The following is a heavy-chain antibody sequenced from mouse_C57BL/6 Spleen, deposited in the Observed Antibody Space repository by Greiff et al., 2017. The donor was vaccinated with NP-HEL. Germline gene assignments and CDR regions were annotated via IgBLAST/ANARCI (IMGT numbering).Heavy chain of an antibody. CDR3: ARGHGSSYDFDV. CDR1: GYTFTSYG. D-gene: IGHD1-1*01. J-gene: IGHJ1*03. CDR2: IYPRSGNT. V-gene: IGHV1-81*01. Sequence: VQLQQSGAELARPGASVKLSCKASGYTFTSYGISWVKQRTGQGLEWIGEIYPRSGNTYYNEKFKGKATLTADKSSSTAYMELRSLTSEDSAVYFCARGHGSSYDFDVWGTGTTVTVSS.